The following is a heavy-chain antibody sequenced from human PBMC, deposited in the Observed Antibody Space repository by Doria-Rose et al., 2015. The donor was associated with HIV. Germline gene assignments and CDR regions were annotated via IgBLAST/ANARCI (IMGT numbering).Heavy chain of an antibody. D-gene: IGHD1-26*01. Sequence: VQPGRSLRLSCVASGFVFNPYAMHWVRQAPGKGLEWVALVSFDGNKGLYGDSVKGRFTVSRDNSENTVYLQVNTLRPEDTAGYFCARGSLWETPTRLDCWGQGTLVIVSS. CDR3: ARGSLWETPTRLDC. CDR2: VSFDGNKG. CDR1: GFVFNPYA. V-gene: IGHV3-30-3*01. J-gene: IGHJ4*01.